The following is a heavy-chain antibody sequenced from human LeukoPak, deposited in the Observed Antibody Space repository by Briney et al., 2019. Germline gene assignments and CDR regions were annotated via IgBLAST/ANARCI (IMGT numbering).Heavy chain of an antibody. CDR2: IRYDGSNK. D-gene: IGHD1-26*01. J-gene: IGHJ5*02. V-gene: IGHV3-30*02. Sequence: PGGSLRLSCAASGFTFSSYGMHWVRQAPGKGLEWVAFIRYDGSNKYYADSVKGRFTISRHNYKNTLYQQMKSLRDEDTAVYYCAKGSGRGSYVLYNWFDPWGQGTLVTVSS. CDR1: GFTFSSYG. CDR3: AKGSGRGSYVLYNWFDP.